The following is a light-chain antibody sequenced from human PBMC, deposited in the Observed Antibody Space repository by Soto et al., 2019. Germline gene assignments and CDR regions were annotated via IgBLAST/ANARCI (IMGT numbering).Light chain of an antibody. V-gene: IGLV2-14*01. J-gene: IGLJ3*02. CDR2: DVS. CDR3: SSYTSSSTWV. CDR1: SSDVGGYNY. Sequence: QSVLTQPASVSGSPGQSITLSCTGTSSDVGGYNYVSWYQQHPGKAPKLMIYDVSNRPSGVSNRFSGSKSGNTASLTISGLQAEDEADYYCSSYTSSSTWVFGGGTKVT.